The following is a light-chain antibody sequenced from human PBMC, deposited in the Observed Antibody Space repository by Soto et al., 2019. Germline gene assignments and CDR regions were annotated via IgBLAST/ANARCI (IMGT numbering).Light chain of an antibody. Sequence: QSVVTQPPSASGTPGQRVTISCSGSSSNIGSYYVYWYQQLPGMAPKLLIYRNNQRPSGVPDRFSASKSGTSASLAISGLRSEDEADYYCAAWDANSYWVFGGGTKLTVL. CDR1: SSNIGSYY. CDR3: AAWDANSYWV. CDR2: RNN. J-gene: IGLJ3*02. V-gene: IGLV1-47*01.